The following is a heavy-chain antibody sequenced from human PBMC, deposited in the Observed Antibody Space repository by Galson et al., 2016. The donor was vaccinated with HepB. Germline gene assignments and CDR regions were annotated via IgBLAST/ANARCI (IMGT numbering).Heavy chain of an antibody. V-gene: IGHV1-69*06. J-gene: IGHJ3*02. Sequence: SVKVSCKASGGTFSSYAFTWVRQAPGQGLEWMGGIIPIFGTPNYAQKSQGRVTITADKSTSTAYMELSSLRSEDTAVYYCARGNQLLSMVYAPGDAFDIWGQGTMVTVSS. CDR1: GGTFSSYA. CDR2: IIPIFGTP. CDR3: ARGNQLLSMVYAPGDAFDI. D-gene: IGHD2-8*01.